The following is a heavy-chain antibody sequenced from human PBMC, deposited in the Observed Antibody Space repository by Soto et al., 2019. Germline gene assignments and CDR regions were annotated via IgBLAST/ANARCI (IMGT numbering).Heavy chain of an antibody. Sequence: GASVKVSCKASGYTFTSYYMHWVRQAPGQGLEWMGIINPSGGSTSYAQKFQGRVTMTRDTSTSTVYMELSSLRSEDTAVYYCASDLFPSATWSGALPLDYYYGLDVWGQGTTVTVSS. J-gene: IGHJ6*02. V-gene: IGHV1-46*01. D-gene: IGHD3-10*01. CDR1: GYTFTSYY. CDR2: INPSGGST. CDR3: ASDLFPSATWSGALPLDYYYGLDV.